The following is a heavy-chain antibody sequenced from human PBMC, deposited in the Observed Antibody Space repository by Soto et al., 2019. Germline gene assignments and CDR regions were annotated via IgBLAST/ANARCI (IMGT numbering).Heavy chain of an antibody. V-gene: IGHV3-74*01. CDR2: INSDGSST. J-gene: IGHJ6*03. Sequence: GGSLRLSCAASGFTFSSYWMHWVRQAPGKGLVWVSRINSDGSSTSYADSVKGRFTISRDNAKNTLYLQMNSLRAEDTAVYYCARDGGGSGSFLNYYYYMDVWGKGTTVTVSS. CDR3: ARDGGGSGSFLNYYYYMDV. CDR1: GFTFSSYW. D-gene: IGHD3-10*01.